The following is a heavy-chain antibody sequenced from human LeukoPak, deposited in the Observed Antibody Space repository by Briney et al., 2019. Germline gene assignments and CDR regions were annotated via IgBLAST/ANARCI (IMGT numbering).Heavy chain of an antibody. CDR1: GLTFSSYG. Sequence: PGGSLRLSCAASGLTFSSYGMHWVSQAPGKGLEWVAVISYDGSNKYYADSVKGRFTISRDNSKNTLYLQMNSLRAEDTAVYYCAKDLGDGYNWYYYYGMDVWGQGTTVTVSS. CDR3: AKDLGDGYNWYYYYGMDV. V-gene: IGHV3-30*18. D-gene: IGHD5-24*01. J-gene: IGHJ6*02. CDR2: ISYDGSNK.